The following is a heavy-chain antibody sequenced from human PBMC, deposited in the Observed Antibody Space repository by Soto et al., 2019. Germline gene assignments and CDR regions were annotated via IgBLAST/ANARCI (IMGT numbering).Heavy chain of an antibody. CDR2: IWYDGSNK. CDR1: GFTFSSYG. CDR3: ARGWIQLWIIDY. J-gene: IGHJ4*02. D-gene: IGHD5-18*01. Sequence: PGGSLRLSCAASGFTFSSYGMHWVRQAPGKGLEWVAVIWYDGSNKYYADSVKGRFTISRDNSKNTLYLQMNSLRAEDTAVYYCARGWIQLWIIDYWGQGIGVTVSS. V-gene: IGHV3-33*01.